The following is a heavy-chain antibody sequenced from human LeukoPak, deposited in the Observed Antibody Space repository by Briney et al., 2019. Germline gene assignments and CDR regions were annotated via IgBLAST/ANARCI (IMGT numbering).Heavy chain of an antibody. CDR3: ARDGPTGP. CDR1: GGSISSSSYY. J-gene: IGHJ4*02. CDR2: VYYSGST. Sequence: SETLSLTCTVSGGSISSSSYYWGWIRQSPGKGLEWIGSVYYSGSTYYNPSLKSRVTISVDTSKNQFSLKLTSVTAADTAVYYCARDGPTGPWGQGTLVTVSS. V-gene: IGHV4-39*07. D-gene: IGHD1-26*01.